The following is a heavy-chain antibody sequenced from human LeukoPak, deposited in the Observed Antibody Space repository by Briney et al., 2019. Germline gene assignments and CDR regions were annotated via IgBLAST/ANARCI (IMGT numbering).Heavy chain of an antibody. D-gene: IGHD2-21*02. CDR2: ISHDSDNI. CDR3: ARDSDWAFNY. J-gene: IGHJ4*02. Sequence: GGSLRLSCAASGFTVSSNYMSWVRQAPGKGLEWVAYISHDSDNIYYPDFVKGRFTISRDNAENSLYLQMNSLRDEDTAIYYCARDSDWAFNYWGQGTRVTVSS. CDR1: GFTVSSNY. V-gene: IGHV3-48*02.